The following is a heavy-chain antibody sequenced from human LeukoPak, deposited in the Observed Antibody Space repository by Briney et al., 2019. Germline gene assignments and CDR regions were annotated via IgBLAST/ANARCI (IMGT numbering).Heavy chain of an antibody. CDR1: GLTFDDYA. J-gene: IGHJ6*03. CDR2: ISWNSGSI. CDR3: AKGPRNHYFYFMDV. Sequence: GGSLRLSCAASGLTFDDYAMHWVRQAPGKGLEWVAGISWNSGSIDYADSVKGRFTISRDNAMNSLDLQMNSLSLEDTALYYCAKGPRNHYFYFMDVWGKGTTVTVSS. V-gene: IGHV3-9*01.